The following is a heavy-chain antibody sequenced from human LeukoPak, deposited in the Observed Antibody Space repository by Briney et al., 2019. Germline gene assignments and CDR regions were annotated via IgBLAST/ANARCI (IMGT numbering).Heavy chain of an antibody. V-gene: IGHV6-1*01. D-gene: IGHD7-27*01. J-gene: IGHJ4*02. CDR1: GDSISRNSAA. CDR3: AKHNWGLVFDF. Sequence: SQTLSLTCAISGDSISRNSAAWNWIRQYPSRGLEWLGRTYYRSKWYNDYSVSVNNRITINPDTSKNRFSLQLNSVTPEETAVYYCAKHNWGLVFDFWGQGTLVTVPS. CDR2: TYYRSKWYN.